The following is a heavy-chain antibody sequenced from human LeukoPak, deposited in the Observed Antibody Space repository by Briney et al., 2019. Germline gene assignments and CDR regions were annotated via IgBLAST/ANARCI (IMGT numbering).Heavy chain of an antibody. CDR1: GGSFSGYY. CDR2: INHSGST. J-gene: IGHJ4*02. D-gene: IGHD6-13*01. V-gene: IGHV4-34*01. Sequence: SETLSLTCAVYGGSFSGYYWSWIRQPPGKGLEWIGEINHSGSTNYNPSLKSRVTISVDTSKNQFSLKLSSVTAADTAVYYCARAQRLKWSMAAAGQGLDYWGQGTLVTVSS. CDR3: ARAQRLKWSMAAAGQGLDY.